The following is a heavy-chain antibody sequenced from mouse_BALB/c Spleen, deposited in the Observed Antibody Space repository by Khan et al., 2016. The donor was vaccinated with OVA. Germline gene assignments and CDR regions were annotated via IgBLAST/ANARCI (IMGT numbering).Heavy chain of an antibody. V-gene: IGHV2-6-4*01. CDR3: ARAYYRYDGYYAMDY. Sequence: VKLEESGPGLVVPSQSLSITCTVSGFSLSRYNIHWIRQPPGMGLEWLGMIWGGGGTDYNSTLKSRLSISKDNSKSQVFLKMNSLQTDDTAMYYCARAYYRYDGYYAMDYWGQGTSVTVSS. D-gene: IGHD2-14*01. CDR2: IWGGGGT. J-gene: IGHJ4*01. CDR1: GFSLSRYN.